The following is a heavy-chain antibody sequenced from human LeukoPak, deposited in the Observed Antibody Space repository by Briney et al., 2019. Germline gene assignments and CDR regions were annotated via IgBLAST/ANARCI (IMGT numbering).Heavy chain of an antibody. V-gene: IGHV4-30-2*01. CDR2: IYHSGST. CDR3: ARTRWLEYYFDY. J-gene: IGHJ4*02. CDR1: GGSISSGGYS. Sequence: PSQTLSLTCAVSGGSISSGGYSWSWIRQPPGKGLEWIGYIYHSGSTYYNPSLKSRVTISVDRSKNQFSLKLSSVTAADTAVYYCARTRWLEYYFDYWGQGTLVTVSS. D-gene: IGHD3-22*01.